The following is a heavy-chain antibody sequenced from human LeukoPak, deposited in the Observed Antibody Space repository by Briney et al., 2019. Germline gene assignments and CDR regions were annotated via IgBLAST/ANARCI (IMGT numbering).Heavy chain of an antibody. V-gene: IGHV4-39*01. Sequence: SETLSLTCTVSGGSISNSGYYWGWIRQPSGKGLEWIGSVYYSGKTNYNPSLKNRVTISVDTSKNQFSLKLRSVTAADTAVFYCARQGYADFSPRPFDYWGQGTLVTVSS. CDR2: VYYSGKT. CDR3: ARQGYADFSPRPFDY. CDR1: GGSISNSGYY. J-gene: IGHJ4*02. D-gene: IGHD4-17*01.